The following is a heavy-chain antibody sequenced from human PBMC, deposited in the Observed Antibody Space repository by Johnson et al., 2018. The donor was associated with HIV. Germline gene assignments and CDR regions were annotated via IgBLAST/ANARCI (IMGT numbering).Heavy chain of an antibody. CDR2: ISYDGSIK. D-gene: IGHD1-26*01. CDR1: GFTFSSYA. J-gene: IGHJ3*02. Sequence: QVQLVESGGGVVQPGRSLRLSCAASGFTFSSYAMHWVRQAPGKGLEWVALISYDGSIKYYADSVKGRFTISRDNSKNTLYLQMNSLRAEDTAVDYCAKLRSGGYAFDAFDIWGQGTMVTVSS. CDR3: AKLRSGGYAFDAFDI. V-gene: IGHV3-30-3*01.